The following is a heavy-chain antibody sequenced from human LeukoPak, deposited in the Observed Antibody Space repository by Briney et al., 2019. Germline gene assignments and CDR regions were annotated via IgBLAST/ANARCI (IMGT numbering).Heavy chain of an antibody. Sequence: GGSLRLSCAGSGFSFSSYAMYWVRQAPGKGLEYVSAIGGDGGTTYYANSVEGRFTISRDNSKNTLYLQMNSLRAEDTAVYYCAKNPYWGQGTLVTVSS. CDR1: GFSFSSYA. V-gene: IGHV3-64*01. J-gene: IGHJ4*02. CDR2: IGGDGGTT. CDR3: AKNPY.